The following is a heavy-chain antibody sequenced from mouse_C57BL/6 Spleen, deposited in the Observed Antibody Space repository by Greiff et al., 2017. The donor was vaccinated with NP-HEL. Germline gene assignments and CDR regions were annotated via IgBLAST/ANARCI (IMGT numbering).Heavy chain of an antibody. CDR1: GYTFTSYW. J-gene: IGHJ4*01. CDR3: ARGSNWIMDY. D-gene: IGHD2-5*01. V-gene: IGHV1-50*01. CDR2: IDPSDSYT. Sequence: QVQLQQPGAELVKPGASVKLSCKASGYTFTSYWMQWVKQRPGQGLEWIGEIDPSDSYTNYNQKFKGKATLTVDTSSSTAYMQLSSLTSEDSAVYYCARGSNWIMDYWGQGTSVTVSS.